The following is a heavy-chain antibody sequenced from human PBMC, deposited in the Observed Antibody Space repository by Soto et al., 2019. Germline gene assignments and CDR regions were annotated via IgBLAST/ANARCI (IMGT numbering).Heavy chain of an antibody. Sequence: SETLSLTCTVSGGSISSGDYYWSWIRHPPGKGLEWIGYIYYSGSTYYNPSLKSRVTISVDTSKNQFSLKLSSVTAADTAVDYCASSGTYNWFDPWGQGTLVTLSS. CDR3: ASSGTYNWFDP. D-gene: IGHD1-1*01. CDR1: GGSISSGDYY. J-gene: IGHJ5*02. V-gene: IGHV4-30-4*01. CDR2: IYYSGST.